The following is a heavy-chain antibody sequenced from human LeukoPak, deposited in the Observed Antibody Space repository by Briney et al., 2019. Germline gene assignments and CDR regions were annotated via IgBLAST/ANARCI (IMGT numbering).Heavy chain of an antibody. D-gene: IGHD6-19*01. CDR2: INAGNGNT. Sequence: ASVKVSCKASGYTFTSYAMHWVRQAPGQRLEWMGWINAGNGNTKYSQKFQGRVTITRDTSASTAYMELSSLRSEDTAVYYCARVGDYSSGWYGRYWYFDLWGRGTLVTVSS. CDR3: ARVGDYSSGWYGRYWYFDL. J-gene: IGHJ2*01. V-gene: IGHV1-3*01. CDR1: GYTFTSYA.